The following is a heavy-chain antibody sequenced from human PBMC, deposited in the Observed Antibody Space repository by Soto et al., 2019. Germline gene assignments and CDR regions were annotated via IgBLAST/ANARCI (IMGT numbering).Heavy chain of an antibody. V-gene: IGHV4-30-2*01. Sequence: TLSLTCAVSGGSSSSGGYSWSWIRQPPGKGLEWIGYIYHSGSTYYNPSLKSRVTISVDRSKNQFSLKLSSVTAADTAVYYCASGDRYYDILTGYYNPHYFDYWGQGTLVTVSS. CDR3: ASGDRYYDILTGYYNPHYFDY. D-gene: IGHD3-9*01. CDR2: IYHSGST. J-gene: IGHJ4*02. CDR1: GGSSSSGGYS.